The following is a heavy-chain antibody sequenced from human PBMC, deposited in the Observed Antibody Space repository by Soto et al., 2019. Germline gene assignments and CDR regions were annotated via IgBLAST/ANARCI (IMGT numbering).Heavy chain of an antibody. V-gene: IGHV1-3*01. CDR3: ARDREMATRVYYFDY. CDR2: INAGNGNT. D-gene: IGHD5-12*01. J-gene: IGHJ4*02. CDR1: GYTFTSYA. Sequence: GASVKVSCKASGYTFTSYAMHWVRQAPGQRLEWMGWINAGNGNTKYSQKFQGRVTITRDTSASTAYMELSSLRSEDTAVYYCARDREMATRVYYFDYWVQGTLVTVSS.